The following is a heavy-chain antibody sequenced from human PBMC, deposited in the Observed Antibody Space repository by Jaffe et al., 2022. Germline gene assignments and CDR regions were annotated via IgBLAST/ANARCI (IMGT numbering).Heavy chain of an antibody. J-gene: IGHJ3*02. CDR3: ARNIRAGLWFGELHRGTGDAFDI. V-gene: IGHV4-4*02. CDR1: GGSISSSNW. CDR2: IYHSGST. D-gene: IGHD3-10*01. Sequence: QVQLQESGPGLVKPSGTLSLTCAVSGGSISSSNWWSWIRQPPGKGLEWIGEIYHSGSTNYNPSLKSRVTISVDKSKNQFSLKLSSVTAADTAVYYCARNIRAGLWFGELHRGTGDAFDIWGQGTMVTVSS.